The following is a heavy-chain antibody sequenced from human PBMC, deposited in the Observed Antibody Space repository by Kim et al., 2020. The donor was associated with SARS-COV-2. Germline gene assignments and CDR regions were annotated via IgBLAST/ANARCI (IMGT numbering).Heavy chain of an antibody. Sequence: PSLKSRVTISVDTSKNQFSLKLSSVTAADTAVYYCARHRLRGYSYGYSDYWGQGTLVTVSS. J-gene: IGHJ4*02. V-gene: IGHV4-39*01. CDR3: ARHRLRGYSYGYSDY. D-gene: IGHD5-18*01.